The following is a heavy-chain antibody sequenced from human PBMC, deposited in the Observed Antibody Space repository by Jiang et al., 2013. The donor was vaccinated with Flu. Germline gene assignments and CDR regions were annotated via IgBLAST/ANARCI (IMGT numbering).Heavy chain of an antibody. D-gene: IGHD1-1*01. V-gene: IGHV3-7*01. CDR3: VREWRTWHDRTLFDY. Sequence: GSVKGRFTISRDNAKNSLYLQISSLRNEDTAMYFCVREWRTWHDRTLFDYWGQGTLITVSS. J-gene: IGHJ4*02.